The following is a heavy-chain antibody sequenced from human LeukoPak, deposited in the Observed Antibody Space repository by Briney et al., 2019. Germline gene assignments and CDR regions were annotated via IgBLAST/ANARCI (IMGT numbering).Heavy chain of an antibody. D-gene: IGHD3-9*01. V-gene: IGHV1-8*01. J-gene: IGHJ6*03. CDR3: ARGPDYDLLTGYPDYYYYSMDV. CDR2: MNPNSGDT. Sequence: ASVKVSCKASGYIFTSYDINWARQATGQGLEWMGWMNPNSGDTGYAQTFLGRVTLTRDTSISTAYMELSSLRSEDTAVYYCARGPDYDLLTGYPDYYYYSMDVWGKGTTVTVSS. CDR1: GYIFTSYD.